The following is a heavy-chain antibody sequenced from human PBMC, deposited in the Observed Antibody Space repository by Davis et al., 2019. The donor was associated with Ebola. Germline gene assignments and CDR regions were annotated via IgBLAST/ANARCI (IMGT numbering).Heavy chain of an antibody. V-gene: IGHV3-23*01. Sequence: GESLKISCAASGFTFSNAWMSWVRQAPGKGLEWLSSISGSGSSTDYTDSVRGRFTISRDNSNDTVYLQMDSLRVEDTATYYCARSARVAAVGYSDYWGQGALVTVSS. CDR2: ISGSGSST. D-gene: IGHD6-19*01. CDR3: ARSARVAAVGYSDY. CDR1: GFTFSNAW. J-gene: IGHJ4*02.